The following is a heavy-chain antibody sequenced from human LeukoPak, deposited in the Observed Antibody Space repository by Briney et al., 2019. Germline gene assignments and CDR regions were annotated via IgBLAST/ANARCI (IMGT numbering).Heavy chain of an antibody. Sequence: ASVKVSCKASGGTFSSYAISWVRQAPGQGLEWMGGIIPIFGTANYAQKFQGRVTITADKSTSTAYMELSSLRSEDTAVYYCATRYCSVNWFDPWGQGTLVTVSS. D-gene: IGHD2-15*01. CDR3: ATRYCSVNWFDP. J-gene: IGHJ5*02. V-gene: IGHV1-69*06. CDR1: GGTFSSYA. CDR2: IIPIFGTA.